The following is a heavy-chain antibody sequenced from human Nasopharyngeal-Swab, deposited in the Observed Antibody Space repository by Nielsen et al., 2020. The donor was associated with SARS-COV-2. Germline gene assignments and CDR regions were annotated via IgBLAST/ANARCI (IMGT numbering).Heavy chain of an antibody. CDR2: VAFDGGFE. CDR3: AKEAGGGSSSGLDY. CDR1: GFIFSNYA. J-gene: IGHJ4*02. V-gene: IGHV3-30-3*02. Sequence: GGSLRLSCAASGFIFSNYAMHWVRQAPGKGLEWVAVVAFDGGFEHYADSVKGRFTIARDNSKNTLSLQMNSLRSEDTAVYYCAKEAGGGSSSGLDYWGQGTLVTVSS. D-gene: IGHD3-16*01.